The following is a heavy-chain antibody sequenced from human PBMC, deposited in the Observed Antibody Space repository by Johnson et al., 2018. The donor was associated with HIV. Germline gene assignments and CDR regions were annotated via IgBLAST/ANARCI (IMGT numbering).Heavy chain of an antibody. CDR3: AREMYNWNDRSDAFDI. J-gene: IGHJ3*02. V-gene: IGHV3-49*04. D-gene: IGHD1-20*01. CDR1: GFTFGDYA. CDR2: IRSKAYGGTT. Sequence: VQLVESGGGLVQPGRSLRLSCTASGFTFGDYAMSWVRQAPGKGLEWVGFIRSKAYGGTTEYAASVKGRFTISRDDSKSIAYLQMNSLKTEDTAVYYCAREMYNWNDRSDAFDIWGQGTMVTVSS.